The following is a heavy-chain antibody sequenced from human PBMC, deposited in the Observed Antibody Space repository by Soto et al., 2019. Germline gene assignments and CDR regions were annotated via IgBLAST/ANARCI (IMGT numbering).Heavy chain of an antibody. Sequence: QVQLVQSGAEVKKPGASVKVSCKASGYSFTNYGFSWVRQAPGQGLEWMGWINGYNGNTNYAPKLQGRFTMTTATSTSTAYMELRSLTSDDTAVYFCAASTATSSLRGQGTLVTVSS. CDR3: AASTATSSL. CDR1: GYSFTNYG. CDR2: INGYNGNT. D-gene: IGHD1-1*01. V-gene: IGHV1-18*01. J-gene: IGHJ4*02.